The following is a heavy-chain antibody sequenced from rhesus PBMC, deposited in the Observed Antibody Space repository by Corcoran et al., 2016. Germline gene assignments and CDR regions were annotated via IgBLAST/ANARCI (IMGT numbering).Heavy chain of an antibody. Sequence: EVQLVQSGAEVKKPGASVKISCKASGYTFTDYYLHWVRQAPGKGLEWMGRVDPEDGEAIHAQNFQDRVTITADTSTDTAYMELSSLRSEDTAVYYCATALGAAAAFDYWGQGVLVTVSS. D-gene: IGHD6-31*01. CDR1: GYTFTDYY. V-gene: IGHV1-111*02. J-gene: IGHJ4*01. CDR2: VDPEDGEA. CDR3: ATALGAAAAFDY.